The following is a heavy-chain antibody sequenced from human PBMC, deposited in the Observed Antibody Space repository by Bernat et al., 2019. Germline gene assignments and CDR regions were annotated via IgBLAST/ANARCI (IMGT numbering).Heavy chain of an antibody. CDR2: ISAYNGNT. CDR3: ARGADYKLD. V-gene: IGHV1-18*04. CDR1: GYTFTIHG. D-gene: IGHD4-11*01. Sequence: QVQLVQSGPEVKKPGASVKPSCKTSGYTFTIHGTSWVRQAPGQGLEWVGWISAYNGNTNSAQNFQGRVTMTTDTSTSTAYMELRSLRSDDTAVYYCARGADYKLDWGQGTLVTVSS. J-gene: IGHJ1*01.